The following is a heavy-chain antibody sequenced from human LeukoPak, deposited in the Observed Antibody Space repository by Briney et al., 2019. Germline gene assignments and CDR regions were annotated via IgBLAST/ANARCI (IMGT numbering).Heavy chain of an antibody. J-gene: IGHJ3*02. Sequence: SSETLSLTCTVSGGSISSYYWSWIRQPPGKGLEWIGYIYYSGSTNYNPSLKSRVTMSVDTSKNQFSLKLSSVTAADTAVYYCARSSVVPAAMAFDIWGQGTMVTVSS. CDR3: ARSSVVPAAMAFDI. CDR1: GGSISSYY. V-gene: IGHV4-59*01. CDR2: IYYSGST. D-gene: IGHD2-2*01.